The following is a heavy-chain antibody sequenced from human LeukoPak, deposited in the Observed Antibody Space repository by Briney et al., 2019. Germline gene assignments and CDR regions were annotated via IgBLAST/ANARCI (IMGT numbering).Heavy chain of an antibody. D-gene: IGHD2-15*01. Sequence: SETLSLTCTVSGGSISSYYWSWIRQPPGKGLEWIGYIYYSGSTNYNPSLKSRVTISVDTSKNQFSLKLSSVTAADTAVYYCAREDGGSGRIDYWGQGTLVTVSS. CDR3: AREDGGSGRIDY. CDR2: IYYSGST. CDR1: GGSISSYY. V-gene: IGHV4-59*01. J-gene: IGHJ4*02.